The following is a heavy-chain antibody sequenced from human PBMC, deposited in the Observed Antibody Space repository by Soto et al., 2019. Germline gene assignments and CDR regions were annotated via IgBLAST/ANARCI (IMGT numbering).Heavy chain of an antibody. CDR1: GDSIRTHSYF. V-gene: IGHV4-39*01. D-gene: IGHD3-3*01. J-gene: IGHJ5*01. CDR3: AGRTSLTSVEIFSGGLSGYNWVDP. Sequence: SETLSLTCTVSGDSIRTHSYFWGWVRQPPGKGPEWIVTISYGVRTYYNPALKNRVNTSVDTSKNQFSLDLTSVTAADTAIYYCAGRTSLTSVEIFSGGLSGYNWVDPWGRGTLVTVSS. CDR2: ISYGVRT.